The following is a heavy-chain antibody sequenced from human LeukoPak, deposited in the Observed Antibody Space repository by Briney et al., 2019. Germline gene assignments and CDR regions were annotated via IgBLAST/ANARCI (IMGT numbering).Heavy chain of an antibody. CDR2: FDPEDGET. J-gene: IGHJ2*01. CDR1: GYTLTELS. V-gene: IGHV1-24*01. CDR3: ARFRVPNPYWYFDL. D-gene: IGHD2-21*01. Sequence: ASVKVSCKVSGYTLTELSMHWVRQAPGKGLEWMGGFDPEDGETIYAQKFQGRVTITTDESTSTAYMELSSLRSEDTAVYYCARFRVPNPYWYFDLWGRGTLVTVSS.